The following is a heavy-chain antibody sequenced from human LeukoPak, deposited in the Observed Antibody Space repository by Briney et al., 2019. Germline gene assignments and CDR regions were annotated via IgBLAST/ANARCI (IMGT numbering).Heavy chain of an antibody. CDR3: ARGDSSSSFVYYYYYMDV. Sequence: GRSLRLSCAASGFTFSRYGMHWVRQAPGKGLEWVAVISYDGSNKYYADSVKGRFTIYRDNAKNSLYLQMNSLRAEDTAVYYCARGDSSSSFVYYYYYMDVWGKGTTVTVSS. J-gene: IGHJ6*03. V-gene: IGHV3-30*03. CDR2: ISYDGSNK. CDR1: GFTFSRYG. D-gene: IGHD6-6*01.